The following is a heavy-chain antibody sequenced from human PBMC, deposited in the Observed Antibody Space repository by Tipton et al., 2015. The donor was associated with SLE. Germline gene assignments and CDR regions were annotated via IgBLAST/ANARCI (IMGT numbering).Heavy chain of an antibody. V-gene: IGHV3-23*01. Sequence: GSLRLSFAASGFTFSSHSMHWVRQAPGRGLEWVSGIGGSGVNIYYADSVKGRFTISRDNYRNTRYLQMNSLRAEDTAVYYCAKEVDHEDFDYWGQGTLVTVSS. D-gene: IGHD1-14*01. CDR2: IGGSGVNI. J-gene: IGHJ4*02. CDR3: AKEVDHEDFDY. CDR1: GFTFSSHS.